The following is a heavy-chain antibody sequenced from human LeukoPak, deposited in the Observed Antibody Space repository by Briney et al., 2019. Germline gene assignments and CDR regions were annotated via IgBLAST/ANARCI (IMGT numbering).Heavy chain of an antibody. Sequence: SETLSLTCAVYGGSFSGYYWSWIRQPPGKGLEWIAYIFHTGNSNYNPSLKGRVTISVDTSKNQFSLKVNSVTAADTAMYYCARDLYDSSGYYPPDYWGQGTLVTVSS. J-gene: IGHJ4*02. CDR1: GGSFSGYY. CDR2: IFHTGNS. V-gene: IGHV4-34*11. D-gene: IGHD3-22*01. CDR3: ARDLYDSSGYYPPDY.